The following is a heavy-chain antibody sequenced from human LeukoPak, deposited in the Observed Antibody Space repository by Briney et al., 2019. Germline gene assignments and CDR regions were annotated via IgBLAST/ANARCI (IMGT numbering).Heavy chain of an antibody. CDR2: ISSDGSTT. V-gene: IGHV3-74*01. CDR3: ARERFSGMDV. J-gene: IGHJ6*02. CDR1: GFTFSNYW. Sequence: PGGSLRLSCAASGFTFSNYWMHWVRQAPGKGLVWVSRISSDGSTTTYADSVKGRFTTSRDNAKNTLDLQMNSLRAEDTAVYYCARERFSGMDVWGQGTTVTVSS.